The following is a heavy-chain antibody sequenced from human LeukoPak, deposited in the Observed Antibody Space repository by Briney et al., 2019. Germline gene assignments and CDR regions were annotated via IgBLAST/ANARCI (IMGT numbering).Heavy chain of an antibody. CDR1: GFTFRSYW. D-gene: IGHD2-21*02. Sequence: GGSLRLTCAASGFTFRSYWMHWVRQAPGKGLAWVSRINSDGSSTSYADSVKGRFTISRDNAKNTLYLQMNSLRAEDTAVYYCARDAVVVTPGGPRRWFDPWGQGTLVTVSS. CDR3: ARDAVVVTPGGPRRWFDP. J-gene: IGHJ5*02. V-gene: IGHV3-74*01. CDR2: INSDGSST.